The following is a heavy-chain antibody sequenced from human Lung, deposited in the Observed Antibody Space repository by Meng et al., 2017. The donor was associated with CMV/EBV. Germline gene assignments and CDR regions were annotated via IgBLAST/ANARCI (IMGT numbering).Heavy chain of an antibody. CDR3: AKTEYYDSSGYDK. J-gene: IGHJ4*02. V-gene: IGHV3-23*01. CDR1: RFTFSISW. D-gene: IGHD3-22*01. Sequence: GESXKISCAASRFTFSISWMSWVRQAPGKGLEWVSDISGSGSRLYYADSVTGRFTISRDNSKNTLYLQMNSLRAEDTAVYYCAKTEYYDSSGYDKWGQGTLVTVSS. CDR2: ISGSGSRL.